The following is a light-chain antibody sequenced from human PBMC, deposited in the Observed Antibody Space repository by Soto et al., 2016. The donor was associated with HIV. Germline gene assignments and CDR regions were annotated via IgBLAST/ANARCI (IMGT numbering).Light chain of an antibody. Sequence: DIQMTQSPSTLSASVGDRVTITCRASQNIFSWLAWIQQKPGRAPKLLIHKASNLESGVPSRFSGGGSGTEFTLTITSLQPEDFATYYCQQYNTDSATTFGQGTKVEVK. V-gene: IGKV1-5*03. CDR3: QQYNTDSATT. CDR2: KAS. J-gene: IGKJ1*01. CDR1: QNIFSW.